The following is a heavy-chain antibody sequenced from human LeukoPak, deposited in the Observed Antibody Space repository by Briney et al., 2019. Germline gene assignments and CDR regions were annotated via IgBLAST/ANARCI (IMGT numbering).Heavy chain of an antibody. D-gene: IGHD3-22*01. CDR2: INPNSGGT. J-gene: IGHJ4*02. CDR1: GYTFTGYY. CDR3: ARVYDSSGYHDY. V-gene: IGHV1-2*06. Sequence: GASVKVSCKASGYTFTGYYMHWVRQAPGQGLEWMGRINPNSGGTNYAQKFQGRVTMTRDTSISTAYMELSRLRSDDTAVYYCARVYDSSGYHDYWGQGTLVTVSS.